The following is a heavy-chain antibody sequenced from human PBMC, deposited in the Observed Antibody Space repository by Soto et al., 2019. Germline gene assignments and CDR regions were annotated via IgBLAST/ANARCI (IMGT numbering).Heavy chain of an antibody. CDR1: GYTFTGYY. J-gene: IGHJ4*02. V-gene: IGHV1-2*04. D-gene: IGHD3-22*01. CDR2: INPNSGGT. Sequence: ASVKVSCKASGYTFTGYYMHWVRQAPGQGLEWMGWINPNSGGTNYAQKFQGWVTMTRDTSISTAYMELSRLRSDDTAVYYCAREPTYYYDSSGYPGLDYWGQGTLVTVPQ. CDR3: AREPTYYYDSSGYPGLDY.